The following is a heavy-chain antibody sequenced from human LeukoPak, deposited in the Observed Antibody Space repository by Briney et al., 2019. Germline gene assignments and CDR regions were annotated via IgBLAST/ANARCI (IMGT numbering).Heavy chain of an antibody. V-gene: IGHV3-53*04. CDR2: IYSGGST. D-gene: IGHD5-12*01. J-gene: IGHJ6*02. CDR1: GFTVSSNY. CDR3: ARRSYSGYDSLSGMDV. Sequence: EGSLRLSCAASGFTVSSNYMSWVRQAPGKGLVWVSGIYSGGSTYYADSVKGGFTISRHNSKNTLYLQMNSLRAEDTAVYYCARRSYSGYDSLSGMDVWGPGTTVTVSS.